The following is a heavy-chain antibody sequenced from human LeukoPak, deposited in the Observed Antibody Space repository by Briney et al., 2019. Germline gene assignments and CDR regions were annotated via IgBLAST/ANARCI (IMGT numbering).Heavy chain of an antibody. Sequence: PGGSLRLSCAASGFTFSSYSMNWVRQAPGKGLEWVSYISSSSSTIYYADSVKGRFTISRDNAKNSLYLQMNSLRAEDTAVYYCARAGYYDSSGYYPTYYYYYMDVWGKGTTVTVSS. CDR3: ARAGYYDSSGYYPTYYYYYMDV. D-gene: IGHD3-22*01. J-gene: IGHJ6*03. V-gene: IGHV3-48*01. CDR2: ISSSSSTI. CDR1: GFTFSSYS.